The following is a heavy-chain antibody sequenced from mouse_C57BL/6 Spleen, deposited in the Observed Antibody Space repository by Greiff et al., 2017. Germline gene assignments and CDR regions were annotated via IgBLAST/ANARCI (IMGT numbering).Heavy chain of an antibody. Sequence: VQLQQPGAELVRPGSSVKLSCKASGYTFTSYWMDWVKQRPGQGLEWIGNIYPSDSETHYNQKFKDKATLTVDKSSSTAYMQLSSLTSEDSAVYYCARFEGPTGAMDYWGQGTSVTVSS. CDR2: IYPSDSET. D-gene: IGHD1-1*01. J-gene: IGHJ4*01. CDR3: ARFEGPTGAMDY. CDR1: GYTFTSYW. V-gene: IGHV1-61*01.